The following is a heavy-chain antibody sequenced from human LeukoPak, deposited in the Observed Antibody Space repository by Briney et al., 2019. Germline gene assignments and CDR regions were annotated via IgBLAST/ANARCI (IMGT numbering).Heavy chain of an antibody. CDR3: ARGYCSGGSCYSYYYYNYMDV. D-gene: IGHD2-15*01. CDR1: GGSISSYY. V-gene: IGHV4-59*12. J-gene: IGHJ6*03. CDR2: IHYSGST. Sequence: SETLSLTCTVSGGSISSYYWSWIRQPPGKGLEWIGSIHYSGSTNYNPSLTSRVTISVDTSKNQFSLKLSSVTAADTAVYYCARGYCSGGSCYSYYYYNYMDVWGKGTTVTVSS.